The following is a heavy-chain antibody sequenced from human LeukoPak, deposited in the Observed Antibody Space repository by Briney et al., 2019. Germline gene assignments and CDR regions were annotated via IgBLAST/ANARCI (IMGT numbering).Heavy chain of an antibody. D-gene: IGHD2-21*01. CDR2: ISGRADNT. CDR3: AKPDGNVVAVPMDV. CDR1: GFTFSGYA. J-gene: IGHJ6*02. V-gene: IGHV3-23*01. Sequence: PGGSLRLSCAASGFTFSGYAMSWVRQAPGKGLEWVSAISGRADNTYYADSVWGRFTISRDNSKNTLFLQMNRLRAADTAVYYCAKPDGNVVAVPMDVWGQGTTVTVSS.